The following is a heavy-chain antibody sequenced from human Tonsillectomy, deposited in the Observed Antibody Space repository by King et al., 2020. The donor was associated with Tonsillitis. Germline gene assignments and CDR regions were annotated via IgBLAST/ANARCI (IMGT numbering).Heavy chain of an antibody. D-gene: IGHD1-20*01. V-gene: IGHV3-33*01. Sequence: VQLVESGGGVVQPGRSLRLSCATSAFTFSSYGMHWVRQAPGKGLEWVADIWNDGKNKWYPDSVKGRLTISRDDSKNTLYLQMDSLRAEDTAVYYCARSITGSTRGIDYWGQGTLVTVSS. CDR2: IWNDGKNK. J-gene: IGHJ4*02. CDR1: AFTFSSYG. CDR3: ARSITGSTRGIDY.